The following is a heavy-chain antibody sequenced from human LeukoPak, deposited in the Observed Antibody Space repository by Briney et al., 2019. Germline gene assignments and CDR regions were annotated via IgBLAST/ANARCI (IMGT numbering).Heavy chain of an antibody. CDR2: IYPGDSDT. Sequence: GESLKISCKGSGYTFHSYWIAWVRQMPGKGLEWMGIIYPGDSDTRYSPSFQGQVTISADKSISTAYLQWSTLKASDTAIYYCARQYRVAGTPNFDYWGQGTLVTVSS. CDR1: GYTFHSYW. D-gene: IGHD6-19*01. V-gene: IGHV5-51*01. CDR3: ARQYRVAGTPNFDY. J-gene: IGHJ4*02.